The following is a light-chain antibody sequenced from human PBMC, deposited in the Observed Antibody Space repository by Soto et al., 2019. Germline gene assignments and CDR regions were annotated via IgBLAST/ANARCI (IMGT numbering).Light chain of an antibody. CDR3: QQYGSSPPYT. CDR2: GAY. Sequence: EIVLTQSPGTLSLSPGERATLSCRASQSVSSSYLAWYQQKPGQAHRILIYGAYSRATGIPDRFSGSGSGTDFTLTISRLEPEAFAVYYCQQYGSSPPYTFGQGTKLEIK. J-gene: IGKJ2*01. CDR1: QSVSSSY. V-gene: IGKV3-20*01.